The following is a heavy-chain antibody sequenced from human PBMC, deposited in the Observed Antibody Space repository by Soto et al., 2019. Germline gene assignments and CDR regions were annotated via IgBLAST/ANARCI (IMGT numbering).Heavy chain of an antibody. D-gene: IGHD1-20*01. CDR2: VVPKIGSR. J-gene: IGHJ4*02. V-gene: IGHV1-69*08. CDR1: GGTFSRYT. CDR3: TRGGRESNWNDGTFEY. Sequence: QVQLVQSGAEVKKPGSSVKVSCKAPGGTFSRYTINWVRQAPGQGLEWMGRVVPKIGSRNFIRKLQGRLTLTADKSTRTAFLELSSLRPEDTAVYYCTRGGRESNWNDGTFEYWGQGTQVTVSS.